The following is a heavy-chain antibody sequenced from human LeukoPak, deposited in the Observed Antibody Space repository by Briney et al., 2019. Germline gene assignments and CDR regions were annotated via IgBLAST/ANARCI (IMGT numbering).Heavy chain of an antibody. V-gene: IGHV4-39*01. CDR3: ARPLYYYDSSGYHF. CDR1: GGSISSSSYY. Sequence: SENLSLNCTVSGGSISSSSYYWRWIRQPPGKGLERIGSIYYRGSTYYNPSLKRRVTISVDTPKNQFSLKLSSVTAADTAVYYCARPLYYYDSSGYHFWGQGTLVTVSS. D-gene: IGHD3-22*01. CDR2: IYYRGST. J-gene: IGHJ4*02.